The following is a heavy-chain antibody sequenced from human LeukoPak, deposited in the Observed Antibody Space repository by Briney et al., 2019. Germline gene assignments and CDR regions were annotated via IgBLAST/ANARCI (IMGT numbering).Heavy chain of an antibody. V-gene: IGHV1-2*02. CDR2: INPNSGGT. CDR1: GYTFTGYY. CDR3: ASYITSRDGYNS. Sequence: ASVEVSCKASGYTFTGYYMHWVRQAPGQGLGWMGWINPNSGGTNYAQKFQGRVTMTRDTSISTAYMELSRLRSDDTAVYYCASYITSRDGYNSWGQGTLVTVSS. D-gene: IGHD5-24*01. J-gene: IGHJ4*02.